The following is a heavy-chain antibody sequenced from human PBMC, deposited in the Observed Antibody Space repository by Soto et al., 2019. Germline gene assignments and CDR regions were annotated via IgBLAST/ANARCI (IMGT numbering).Heavy chain of an antibody. CDR3: AGRPEIHPR. V-gene: IGHV4-4*02. CDR1: GGSTSSSDW. CDR2: IHRSGVT. J-gene: IGHJ4*02. Sequence: QVHLQEWGPGLVKPSETLSLTCTISGGSTSSSDWWTWVRQPPGEGLEWIGEIHRSGVTNYNSSLKSRLTISLDQSRNQFSLSLTSVTAADAAVYFCAGRPEIHPRWGQGILVPVSS. D-gene: IGHD1-26*01.